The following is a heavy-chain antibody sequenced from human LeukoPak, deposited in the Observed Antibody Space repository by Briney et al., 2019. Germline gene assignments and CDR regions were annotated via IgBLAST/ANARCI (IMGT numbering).Heavy chain of an antibody. CDR3: ARRRWLLRGPIDY. CDR1: GGSFSGYY. V-gene: IGHV4-34*01. CDR2: INHSGST. Sequence: SETLSLTCAVYGGSFSGYYWSWIRQPPGKGLEWIGEINHSGSTNYNPSLKSRVTISVDTSKNQFSLKLSSVTAADTAVYYCARRRWLLRGPIDYWGQGPLVTVSS. D-gene: IGHD5-24*01. J-gene: IGHJ4*02.